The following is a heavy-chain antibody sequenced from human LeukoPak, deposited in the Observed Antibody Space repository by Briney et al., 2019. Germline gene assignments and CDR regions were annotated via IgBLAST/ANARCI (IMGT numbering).Heavy chain of an antibody. CDR2: IYPGDSDT. Sequence: GESLKISCKGSGYIFSNYWIAWVRQMPGRGLESMGIIYPGDSDTRYSPSFQGQVTISADKSISTAYQQWSSLRASDTAMYYCARHGVAGPYDAFDIWGQGTRVTVSS. CDR3: ARHGVAGPYDAFDI. D-gene: IGHD3-3*01. CDR1: GYIFSNYW. J-gene: IGHJ3*02. V-gene: IGHV5-51*01.